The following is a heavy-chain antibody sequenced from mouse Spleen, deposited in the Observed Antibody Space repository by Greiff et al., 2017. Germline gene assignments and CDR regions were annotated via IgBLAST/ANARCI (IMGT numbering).Heavy chain of an antibody. CDR3: ARSYYYGSSPFAY. Sequence: VQLQQPGAELVKPGASVKMSCKASGYTFTSYWITWVKQRPGQGLEWIGDIYPGSGSTNYNEKFKSKATLTVDTSSSTAYMQLSSLTSEDSAVYYCARSYYYGSSPFAYWGQGTLVTVSA. D-gene: IGHD1-1*01. J-gene: IGHJ3*01. V-gene: IGHV1-55*01. CDR2: IYPGSGST. CDR1: GYTFTSYW.